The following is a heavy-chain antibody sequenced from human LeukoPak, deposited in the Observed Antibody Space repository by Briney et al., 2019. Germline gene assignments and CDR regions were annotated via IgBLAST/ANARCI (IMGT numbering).Heavy chain of an antibody. Sequence: GGSLRHSCAASGFTFSSYGMHWVRQAPGKGLEWVAVISYDGSNKYYADSVKGRFTISRDNAKNSLYLQMNSLRAEDTAVYYCAREATYVDTAIIDYWGQGTLVTVSS. CDR3: AREATYVDTAIIDY. V-gene: IGHV3-30*03. CDR1: GFTFSSYG. D-gene: IGHD5-18*01. J-gene: IGHJ4*02. CDR2: ISYDGSNK.